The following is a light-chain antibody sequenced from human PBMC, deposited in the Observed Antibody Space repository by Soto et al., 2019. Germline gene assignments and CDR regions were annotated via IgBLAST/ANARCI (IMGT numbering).Light chain of an antibody. CDR2: AAS. J-gene: IGKJ2*01. CDR3: QQLSSLPYT. CDR1: QDISSY. V-gene: IGKV1-9*01. Sequence: IQLTQSPSSLSAFIGDRVTITCRASQDISSYLAWYQQKPGKAPKVLIFAASTLQTGVPSRFSSSGSGTDFTLTINSLQPEDFATYHCQQLSSLPYTFGQGTRLEIK.